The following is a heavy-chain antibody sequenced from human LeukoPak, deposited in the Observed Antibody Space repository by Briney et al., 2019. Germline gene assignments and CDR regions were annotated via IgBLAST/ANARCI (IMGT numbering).Heavy chain of an antibody. CDR3: AKAKDSSGYYRTAEYFQH. CDR2: IRYDGSNK. Sequence: PGGSLRLSCAASGFTFSSYGMRWVRQAPGKGLEWVAFIRYDGSNKYYADSVKGRFTISRDKSKNTLYLQMNSLRAEDTAVYYCAKAKDSSGYYRTAEYFQHWGQGTLVTVSS. J-gene: IGHJ1*01. CDR1: GFTFSSYG. D-gene: IGHD3-22*01. V-gene: IGHV3-30*02.